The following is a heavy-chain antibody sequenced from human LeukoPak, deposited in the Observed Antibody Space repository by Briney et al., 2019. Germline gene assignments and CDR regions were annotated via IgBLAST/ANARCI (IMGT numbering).Heavy chain of an antibody. CDR3: ASHHEGITIFGVVRAFDI. CDR1: GGSISSSSYY. J-gene: IGHJ3*02. Sequence: KPSETLSLTCTVSGGSISSSSYYWGWIRQPPGKGLEWIGSIYYSGSTYYNPSLKSRVTISVDTSKNQFSLKLSSVTAADTAVYYCASHHEGITIFGVVRAFDIWGQGTMVTVSS. CDR2: IYYSGST. D-gene: IGHD3-3*01. V-gene: IGHV4-39*01.